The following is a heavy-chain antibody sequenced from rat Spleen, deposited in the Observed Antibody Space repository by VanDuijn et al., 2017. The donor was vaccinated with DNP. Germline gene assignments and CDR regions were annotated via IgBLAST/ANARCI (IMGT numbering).Heavy chain of an antibody. D-gene: IGHD1-12*02. CDR3: ARGDYDGSHYSYYFDY. CDR1: GFSLTNYG. Sequence: QVQMKETGPGLVQTIQTLSVTCTVSGFSLTNYGVHWVRQAPGKGLEWVGIIWGDGTTNYNSALKPRLDISRDTSKSQVFLKMNSLKTEDTATYYGARGDYDGSHYSYYFDYWCQGVMVTVSS. CDR2: IWGDGTT. V-gene: IGHV2-77*01. J-gene: IGHJ2*01.